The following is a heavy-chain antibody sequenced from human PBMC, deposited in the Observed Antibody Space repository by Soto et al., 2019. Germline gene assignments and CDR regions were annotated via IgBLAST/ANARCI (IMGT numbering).Heavy chain of an antibody. Sequence: ASVKVSCKASGYTFTGYYMHWVRQAPGQGLEWMGWINPNSGGTNYAQKFQGWVTMTRDTSISTAYMELSRLRSDDTAVYYCARSDYIYDPNGPGFDYWGQGAVLTVSS. D-gene: IGHD4-4*01. CDR1: GYTFTGYY. V-gene: IGHV1-2*04. J-gene: IGHJ4*02. CDR2: INPNSGGT. CDR3: ARSDYIYDPNGPGFDY.